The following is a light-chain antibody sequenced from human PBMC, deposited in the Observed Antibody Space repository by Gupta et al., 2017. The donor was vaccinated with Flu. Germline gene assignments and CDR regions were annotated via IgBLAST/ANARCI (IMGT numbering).Light chain of an antibody. CDR1: QSVTNNY. Sequence: DIVLTQSPATLSLSPGERATLSCGASQSVTNNYLAWYQQKPGLAPRLLIYDASIRATGIPDRFSGSGSGTDFTLTISRLEPEDFAVYYCQQYGSSRAWTFGPGTKVEIK. V-gene: IGKV3D-20*01. J-gene: IGKJ1*01. CDR2: DAS. CDR3: QQYGSSRAWT.